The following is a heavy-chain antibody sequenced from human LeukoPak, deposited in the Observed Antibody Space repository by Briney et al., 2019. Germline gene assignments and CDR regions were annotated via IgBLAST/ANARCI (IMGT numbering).Heavy chain of an antibody. J-gene: IGHJ4*02. D-gene: IGHD3-10*01. CDR2: IHASGST. CDR1: GGATSSGGYY. V-gene: IGHV4-61*02. CDR3: ARDLDGDGVYYFDY. Sequence: SETLSLTCTVSGGATSSGGYYWSWIRQPAGKGLEWIGRIHASGSTYYNPSLKSRVTISVDTSKNQFSLKLSSVTAADTAVYYCARDLDGDGVYYFDYWGQGSLVTVSS.